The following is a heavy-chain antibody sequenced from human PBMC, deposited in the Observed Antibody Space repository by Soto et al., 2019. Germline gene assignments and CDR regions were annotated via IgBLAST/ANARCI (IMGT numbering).Heavy chain of an antibody. V-gene: IGHV3-48*02. CDR1: GFTFSSYS. CDR2: ISSSSSTI. Sequence: EVQLVESGGGLVQPGGSLRLSCAASGFTFSSYSMNWVRQAPGKGLEWVSYISSSSSTIYYADSVKGRFTISRDNAKNSLYLQMNSLRDEDTAVYYCARDLLDYDSSGYPPLIDYWGQGTLDTVSS. CDR3: ARDLLDYDSSGYPPLIDY. J-gene: IGHJ4*02. D-gene: IGHD3-22*01.